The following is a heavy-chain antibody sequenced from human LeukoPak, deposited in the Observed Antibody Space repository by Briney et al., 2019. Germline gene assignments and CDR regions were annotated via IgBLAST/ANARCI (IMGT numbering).Heavy chain of an antibody. D-gene: IGHD2-21*01. CDR3: AREKFHRGSKEFDF. CDR1: GNTFSGGYY. CDR2: VNPNSGGP. J-gene: IGHJ4*02. Sequence: AASVKVSCKASGNTFSGGYYIHWVRQAPGKGLEWMGGVNPNSGGPRYGQKFLDRVTITSNASISTFYMEQSGLRSDEAVTYYCAREKFHRGSKEFDFWGQGVPVTVSS. V-gene: IGHV1-2*05.